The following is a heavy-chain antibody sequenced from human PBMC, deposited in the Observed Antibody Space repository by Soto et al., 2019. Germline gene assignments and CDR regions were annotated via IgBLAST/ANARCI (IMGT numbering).Heavy chain of an antibody. D-gene: IGHD6-13*01. J-gene: IGHJ4*02. V-gene: IGHV4-59*01. CDR1: GGSISSYY. CDR3: ARGYQPGGSWYDY. CDR2: IYYSGST. Sequence: SETLSLTCTVSGGSISSYYWSWIRQPPGKGLEWIGYIYYSGSTNYNPSLKSRVTISVDTSKNQFSLKLSSVTAADTAVYYCARGYQPGGSWYDYWGQGTLVTVSS.